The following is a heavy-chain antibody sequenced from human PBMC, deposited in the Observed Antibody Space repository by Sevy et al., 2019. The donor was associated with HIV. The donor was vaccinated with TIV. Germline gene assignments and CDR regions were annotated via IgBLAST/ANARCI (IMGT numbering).Heavy chain of an antibody. D-gene: IGHD2-8*01. CDR1: GFAFYDYS. CDR2: LSFGCGKT. Sequence: GGSLRLSCAASGFAFYDYSMSWIRQAPGKGLEWVATLSFGCGKTKYADSVKGRFTISRDNSKNSFYLQMDNLRVEDTALYYCAREGCTRPHDYWGQGTRVTVSS. J-gene: IGHJ4*02. CDR3: AREGCTRPHDY. V-gene: IGHV3-23*01.